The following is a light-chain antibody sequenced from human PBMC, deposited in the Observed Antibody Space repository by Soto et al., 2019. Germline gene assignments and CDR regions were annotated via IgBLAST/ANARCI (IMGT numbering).Light chain of an antibody. Sequence: DIQMTQSPSSLSASVGDRVTITCRASQSISSYLNWYQQKPGKAPKLLIYDASSLQSGVPSRFSASGSGTDFTLTISSLQPEDFSSYHCQQSYSTPPWTFGQGTKVEIK. J-gene: IGKJ1*01. CDR3: QQSYSTPPWT. CDR1: QSISSY. CDR2: DAS. V-gene: IGKV1-39*01.